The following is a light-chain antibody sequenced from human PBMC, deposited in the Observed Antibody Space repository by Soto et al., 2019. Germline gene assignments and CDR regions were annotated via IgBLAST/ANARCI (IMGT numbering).Light chain of an antibody. Sequence: EIVLTQSPATLSLSPGERATLSCRASQSVSSYLAWYQQKPGQAPRLLIYDASNRATGIPARFSGSGSGTEFTLTISSLEPEDFAVYYCQPRSNWPPKVTFGQGTKLEIK. J-gene: IGKJ2*01. CDR2: DAS. CDR1: QSVSSY. CDR3: QPRSNWPPKVT. V-gene: IGKV3-11*01.